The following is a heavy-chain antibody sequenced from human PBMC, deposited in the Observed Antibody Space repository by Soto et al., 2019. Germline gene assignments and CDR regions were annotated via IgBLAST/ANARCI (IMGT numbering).Heavy chain of an antibody. Sequence: QAQLVQSGAEVKKPGASVKVSCKASGYTFTSYGIIWVRQAPGQGLEWMGWISAYNGNTNYAQNLQGRVTMTTDTSTSTAYMELRSLRSDDRAVYYCARGAWAGRALWYFDLWGRGTLVTVSS. CDR2: ISAYNGNT. V-gene: IGHV1-18*01. CDR1: GYTFTSYG. CDR3: ARGAWAGRALWYFDL. D-gene: IGHD3-16*01. J-gene: IGHJ2*01.